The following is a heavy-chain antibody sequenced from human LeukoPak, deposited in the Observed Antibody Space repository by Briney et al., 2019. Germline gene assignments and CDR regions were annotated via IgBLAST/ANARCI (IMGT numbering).Heavy chain of an antibody. Sequence: GGSLRLSCAASGFTFSSYSMNWVRQAPGKGLEWVSSISSSSNYIYYADSVKGRFTIPRDNKKNSLYLQIDRSKDKKPVVDYGARDSEDPRPGWGRGTLVTV. D-gene: IGHD7-27*01. J-gene: IGHJ4*02. CDR3: ARDSEDPRPG. CDR1: GFTFSSYS. CDR2: ISSSSNYI. V-gene: IGHV3-21*01.